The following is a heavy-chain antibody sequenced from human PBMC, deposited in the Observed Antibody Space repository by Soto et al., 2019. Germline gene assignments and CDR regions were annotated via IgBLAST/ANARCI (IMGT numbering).Heavy chain of an antibody. CDR1: GGSISSSNW. J-gene: IGHJ6*02. D-gene: IGHD5-18*01. CDR3: AREEGRYTSPSYYYGMDV. Sequence: SETLSLTCAVSGGSISSSNWCSWVRQPPGKGLEWIGEIYHSGSTNYNPSLKSRVTISVDKSKNQFSLKLSSVTAADTAVYYCAREEGRYTSPSYYYGMDVWGQG. V-gene: IGHV4-4*02. CDR2: IYHSGST.